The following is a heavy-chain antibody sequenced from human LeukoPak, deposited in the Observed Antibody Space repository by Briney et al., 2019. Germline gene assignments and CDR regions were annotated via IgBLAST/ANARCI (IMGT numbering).Heavy chain of an antibody. Sequence: SQTLSLTCTVSGGSISSGDYYWSWIRQHPGKGLEWIGYIYYSGSTYYNPSLKSRVTISVDKSKNQFSLKLSSVTAADTAVYHCARADNEGGSYYPYYFDYWGQGTLVTVSS. D-gene: IGHD1-26*01. CDR3: ARADNEGGSYYPYYFDY. V-gene: IGHV4-31*03. J-gene: IGHJ4*02. CDR1: GGSISSGDYY. CDR2: IYYSGST.